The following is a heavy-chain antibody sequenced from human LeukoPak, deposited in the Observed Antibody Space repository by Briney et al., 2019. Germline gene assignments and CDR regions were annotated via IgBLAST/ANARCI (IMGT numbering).Heavy chain of an antibody. CDR1: GGSFSGYY. CDR3: ARLETYGGNSAYYFDY. Sequence: SETLSLTCAVYGGSFSGYYWSWIRQPPGKELEWIGEINHSGSTNYNPSPKSRVTISVDTSKNQFSLKLSSVTAADTAVYYCARLETYGGNSAYYFDYWGQGTLVTVSS. J-gene: IGHJ4*02. CDR2: INHSGST. V-gene: IGHV4-34*01. D-gene: IGHD4-23*01.